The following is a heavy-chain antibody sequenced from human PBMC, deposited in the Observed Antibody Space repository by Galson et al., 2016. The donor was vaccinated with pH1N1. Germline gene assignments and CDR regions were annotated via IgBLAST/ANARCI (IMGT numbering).Heavy chain of an antibody. D-gene: IGHD2-15*01. Sequence: SVKVSCKASGYTFTTYGIDWVRQAPGQGLEWMGWISTYTGNAKYAQKFQGRLTLTTDPFTNIAYMDLGSLTSDDTATYFCASRRILECSGGSCYLDPWGPGTLVTVSS. V-gene: IGHV1-18*01. J-gene: IGHJ5*02. CDR2: ISTYTGNA. CDR3: ASRRILECSGGSCYLDP. CDR1: GYTFTTYG.